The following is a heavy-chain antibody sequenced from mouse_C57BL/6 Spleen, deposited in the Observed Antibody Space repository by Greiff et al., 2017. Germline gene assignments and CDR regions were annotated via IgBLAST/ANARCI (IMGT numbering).Heavy chain of an antibody. CDR1: GYTFTSYW. CDR2: IYPSDSET. Sequence: VQLQQPGAELVRPGSSVKLSCKASGYTFTSYWMDWVKQRPGQGLEWIGNIYPSDSETHYNQKFKDKATLTVDKSSSTAYMQLSSLTSEDSAVYYCAILLPAMDYWGQGTSVTVSS. CDR3: AILLPAMDY. D-gene: IGHD1-1*01. J-gene: IGHJ4*01. V-gene: IGHV1-61*01.